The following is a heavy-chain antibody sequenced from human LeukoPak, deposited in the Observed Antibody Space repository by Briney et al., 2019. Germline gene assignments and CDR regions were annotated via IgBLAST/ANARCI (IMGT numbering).Heavy chain of an antibody. Sequence: PSETLSLTRTVSGGSISSSSYYWSWIRQPPGKGLEWIGEINHSGSTNYNPSLKSRVTISVDTSKNQFSLKLSSVTAADTAVYYCVCGGGSPDTLRHSWFDPWGQGTLVTVSS. J-gene: IGHJ5*02. D-gene: IGHD3-16*01. V-gene: IGHV4-39*07. CDR2: INHSGST. CDR1: GGSISSSSYY. CDR3: VCGGGSPDTLRHSWFDP.